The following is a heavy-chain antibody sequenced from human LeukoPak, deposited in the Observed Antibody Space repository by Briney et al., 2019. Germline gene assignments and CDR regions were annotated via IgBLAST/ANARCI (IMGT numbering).Heavy chain of an antibody. Sequence: PSETLSLTRGVSGGSISGTNWWSWVRQPPGQGLEWIGEISLAGQTNYNPSLIGRVTKSLDKSSNQLSLHLTSVTAADTATYYCSRESGPFCPFGYWGEGALVIVSS. D-gene: IGHD1-26*01. CDR2: ISLAGQT. CDR3: SRESGPFCPFGY. J-gene: IGHJ4*02. CDR1: GGSISGTNW. V-gene: IGHV4/OR15-8*02.